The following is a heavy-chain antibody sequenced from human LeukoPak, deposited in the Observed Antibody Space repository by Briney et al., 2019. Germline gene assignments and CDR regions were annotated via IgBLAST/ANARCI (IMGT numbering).Heavy chain of an antibody. D-gene: IGHD3-22*01. CDR2: INHSGST. CDR3: ASVHYYDSSGYY. V-gene: IGHV4-34*01. Sequence: ASETLSLTCAVYGGSFSGYYWSWIRQPPGKGLEWIGEINHSGSTNYNPSLKSRVTISVDTSKNQFSLKLSSVTAADTAVYYCASVHYYDSSGYYWGQGTLVTVSS. J-gene: IGHJ4*02. CDR1: GGSFSGYY.